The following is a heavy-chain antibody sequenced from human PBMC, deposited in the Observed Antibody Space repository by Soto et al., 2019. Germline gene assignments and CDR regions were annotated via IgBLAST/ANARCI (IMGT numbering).Heavy chain of an antibody. CDR2: IDGSGGIT. CDR1: GVTFGTTD. CDR3: VKNSGWFNT. D-gene: IGHD3-10*01. J-gene: IGHJ5*02. V-gene: IGHV3-23*01. Sequence: PXGSLTLSCAASGVTFGTTDMSWVRQAPGEGLEWVSTIDGSGGITYYADSVKGRFTISRDNSRNTVYLQMNSLRGDDTALYYCVKNSGWFNTWGQGALVTVS.